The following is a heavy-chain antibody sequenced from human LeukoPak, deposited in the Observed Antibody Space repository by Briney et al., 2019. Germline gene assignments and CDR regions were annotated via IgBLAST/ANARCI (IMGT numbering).Heavy chain of an antibody. Sequence: PGGSLRLSCAASGFTVSSNYMSWVRQAPGKGLEWVSVIYTGGSTYFADSVKGRFTISRDNSKNTLYLQMNSLRAEDTAVYYCARDQAGYGSGPFDYWGQGTLVTVSS. CDR1: GFTVSSNY. V-gene: IGHV3-53*01. CDR2: IYTGGST. CDR3: ARDQAGYGSGPFDY. J-gene: IGHJ4*02. D-gene: IGHD6-19*01.